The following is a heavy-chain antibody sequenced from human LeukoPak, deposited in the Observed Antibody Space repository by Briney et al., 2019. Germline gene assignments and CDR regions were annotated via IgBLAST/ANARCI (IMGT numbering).Heavy chain of an antibody. CDR2: IKDDGSEK. CDR3: ARVRLFRQKAFDI. V-gene: IGHV3-7*04. J-gene: IGHJ3*02. D-gene: IGHD3-22*01. CDR1: GFTFSTYW. Sequence: GGSLSPSSVASGFTFSTYWKTWVRQAPGKGLEWVANIKDDGSEKYYVDSVKGRFIISRDNAKDSVYLQMNSLRADDTAVYYCARVRLFRQKAFDIWGQGTMVTVSS.